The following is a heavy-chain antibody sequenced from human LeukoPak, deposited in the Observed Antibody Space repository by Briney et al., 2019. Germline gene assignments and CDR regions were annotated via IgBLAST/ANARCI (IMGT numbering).Heavy chain of an antibody. D-gene: IGHD2-21*01. CDR2: ISGSGVST. J-gene: IGHJ4*02. V-gene: IGHV3-23*01. CDR1: EFTFSSYA. CDR3: AKAPVTSCRGAYCYPFDS. Sequence: GGSLRLSCAASEFTFSSYAMTWVRQAPGKGLEWVSSISGSGVSTYYADSVKGRFSISRDNSKNTLYLQMNSLRAEDAAVYFCAKAPVTSCRGAYCYPFDSWGQGTLVTVSS.